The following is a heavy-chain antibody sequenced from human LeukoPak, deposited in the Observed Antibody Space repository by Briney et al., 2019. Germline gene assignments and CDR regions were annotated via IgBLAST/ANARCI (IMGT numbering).Heavy chain of an antibody. D-gene: IGHD3-10*01. CDR3: ARHRRAGTRTNFDY. CDR2: IYYSGST. CDR1: GGSISSSSYY. V-gene: IGHV4-39*01. J-gene: IGHJ4*02. Sequence: PSETLSLTCTVAGGSISSSSYYWGWLRQPPGKGLEWFGSIYYSGSTYYYPSLKSRVTISVDTSKNQFSLKLSSVTAADTAVYYCARHRRAGTRTNFDYWGQGTLVTVSS.